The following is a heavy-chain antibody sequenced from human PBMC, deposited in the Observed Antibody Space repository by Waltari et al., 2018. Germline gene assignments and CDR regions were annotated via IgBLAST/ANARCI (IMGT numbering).Heavy chain of an antibody. CDR1: GGSIGSHY. J-gene: IGHJ4*02. D-gene: IGHD1-1*01. Sequence: QVHLQESGPGLVKPSETLSLTCTVSGGSIGSHYWNWIRQSPGKGLEWIGFIYYSGSTNYNPSLKSRVTMSLDTSKNQFSLKLTSVTAADTAVYYCARGRTTWTNFDYWGQGTLVTVSS. CDR3: ARGRTTWTNFDY. CDR2: IYYSGST. V-gene: IGHV4-59*11.